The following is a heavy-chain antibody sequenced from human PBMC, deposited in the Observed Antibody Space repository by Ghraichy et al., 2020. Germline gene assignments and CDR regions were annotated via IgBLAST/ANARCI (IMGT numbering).Heavy chain of an antibody. CDR3: ASRYQMPNYYYYGMDV. CDR2: IYYSGST. J-gene: IGHJ6*02. CDR1: GGSVSSGSYY. Sequence: GSLRLSCTVSGGSVSSGSYYWSWIRQPPGKGLEWIGYIYYSGSTDYNPSLKSRVTISVDTSKNQFSLKLSSVTAADTAVYYCASRYQMPNYYYYGMDVWGRGATVTVSS. D-gene: IGHD2-2*01. V-gene: IGHV4-61*01.